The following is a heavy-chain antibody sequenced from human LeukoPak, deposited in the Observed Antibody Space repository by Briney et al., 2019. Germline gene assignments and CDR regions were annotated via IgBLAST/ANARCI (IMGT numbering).Heavy chain of an antibody. V-gene: IGHV3-23*01. CDR2: ISGSGGST. J-gene: IGHJ4*02. CDR1: GFTFSSYV. D-gene: IGHD2-15*01. CDR3: ARHYCSGGSCYSFFDY. Sequence: GGSLRLSCAASGFTFSSYVMSWVRQAPGKGLEWVSAISGSGGSTYYADSVKGRFTISRDNSRNTLYLQMNSLRADDTAVYYCARHYCSGGSCYSFFDYWGQGTLVTVSS.